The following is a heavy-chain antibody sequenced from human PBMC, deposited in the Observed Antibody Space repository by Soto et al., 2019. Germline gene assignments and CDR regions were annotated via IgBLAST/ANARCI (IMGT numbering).Heavy chain of an antibody. J-gene: IGHJ4*02. CDR1: GFTFSSYA. Sequence: GGSLRLSCAASGFTFSSYAMHWVRQAPGKGLEWVAVISYDGSNKYYADSVKGRFTISRDNSKNTLYLQMNSLRAEDTAVYYCAVDLRIVTIFGVVPNGPYVCWGQGTLVTVSS. D-gene: IGHD3-3*01. CDR2: ISYDGSNK. CDR3: AVDLRIVTIFGVVPNGPYVC. V-gene: IGHV3-30-3*01.